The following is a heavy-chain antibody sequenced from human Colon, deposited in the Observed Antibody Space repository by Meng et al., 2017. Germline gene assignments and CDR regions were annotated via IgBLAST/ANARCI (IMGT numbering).Heavy chain of an antibody. CDR3: ATTGSRSSSS. CDR2: ISVGGSII. J-gene: IGHJ4*02. D-gene: IGHD2-2*01. Sequence: LQLVESGGDLVKPGWSLSFSCVASGFRFSDDNMDWIRQGPGKGLEWISYISVGGSIIYYADSVKGRFTISRDDAKNSVYLQMNSLRAEDTAVYYCATTGSRSSSSWGQGTLVTVSS. CDR1: GFRFSDDN. V-gene: IGHV3-11*01.